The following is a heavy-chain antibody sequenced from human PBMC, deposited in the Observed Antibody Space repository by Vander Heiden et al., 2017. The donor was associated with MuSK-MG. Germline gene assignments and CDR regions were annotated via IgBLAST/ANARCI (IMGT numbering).Heavy chain of an antibody. D-gene: IGHD5-18*01. CDR1: GFTFSTYG. Sequence: EVHLLESGGGLVQPGGSLRLPCAASGFTFSTYGTSWVRQAPGKGLEWLSVIGGSGGGIYYADSVKGRFTISRDNSKNTLYLQMNGLRGEDTAVYYCAKDGQPKDSYGYLDNWGQGTLVTVSS. J-gene: IGHJ4*02. CDR3: AKDGQPKDSYGYLDN. CDR2: IGGSGGGI. V-gene: IGHV3-23*01.